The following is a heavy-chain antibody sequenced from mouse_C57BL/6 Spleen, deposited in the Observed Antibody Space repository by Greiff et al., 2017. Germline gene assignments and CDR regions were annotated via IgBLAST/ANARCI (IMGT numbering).Heavy chain of an antibody. J-gene: IGHJ2*01. CDR3: AREDYYGSSH. D-gene: IGHD1-1*01. Sequence: EVKLMESGGGLVKPGGSLKLSCAASGFTFSDYGMHWVRQAPEKGLEWVAYISSGSSTIYYADTVKGRFTISRDNAKNTLFLQMTSLRSEDTAMYYCAREDYYGSSHWGQGTTLTVCS. V-gene: IGHV5-17*01. CDR1: GFTFSDYG. CDR2: ISSGSSTI.